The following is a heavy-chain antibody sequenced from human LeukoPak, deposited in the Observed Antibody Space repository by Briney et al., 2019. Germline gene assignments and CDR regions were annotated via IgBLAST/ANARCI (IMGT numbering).Heavy chain of an antibody. CDR1: GFTVSSNY. Sequence: GGSLRLSCAASGFTVSSNYMSWVRQAPGKGLEWVSVIYSGGSTYYADSVKGRFTISRDNSKNTLYLQMNSLRAEDTAVYYCARDPAAEYYFDYWGQGTLVTVSS. CDR3: ARDPAAEYYFDY. J-gene: IGHJ4*02. CDR2: IYSGGST. V-gene: IGHV3-53*01.